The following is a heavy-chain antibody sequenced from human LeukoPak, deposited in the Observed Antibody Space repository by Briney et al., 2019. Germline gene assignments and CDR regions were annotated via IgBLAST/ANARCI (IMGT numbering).Heavy chain of an antibody. J-gene: IGHJ3*02. CDR2: IYYSGST. V-gene: IGHV4-59*01. CDR3: AREMWDCSGGSCYSDHAFDI. D-gene: IGHD2-15*01. CDR1: GGSISSYY. Sequence: SETLSLTCTVSGGSISSYYWSWIRQPPGKGLEWIGYIYYSGSTNYNPSLKSRVTISVDTSKNQFSLKLSSVTAADTAVYYCAREMWDCSGGSCYSDHAFDIWGQGTMVTVSS.